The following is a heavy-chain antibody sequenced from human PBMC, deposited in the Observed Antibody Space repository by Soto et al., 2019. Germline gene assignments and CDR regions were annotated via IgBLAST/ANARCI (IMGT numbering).Heavy chain of an antibody. J-gene: IGHJ4*02. CDR2: IYYSGST. D-gene: IGHD5-12*01. CDR3: ARGRGIVATINRSLLFDY. V-gene: IGHV4-31*03. CDR1: GGSISSGGYY. Sequence: QVQLQESGPGLVKPSQTLSLTCTVSGGSISSGGYYWSWIRQHPGKGLEWIGYIYYSGSTYYNPSLKSRVTISVDTSKNQFSLKLSSVTAAHTAVYYCARGRGIVATINRSLLFDYWGQGTLVTVSS.